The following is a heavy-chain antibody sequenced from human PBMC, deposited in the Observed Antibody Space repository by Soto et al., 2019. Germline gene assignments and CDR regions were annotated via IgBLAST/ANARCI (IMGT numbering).Heavy chain of an antibody. Sequence: SETLSLTCAVYGGSFSGYYWSWIRQPPGKGLEWIGEINHSGSTNYNPSLKSRVTISVDTSKNQFSLKLSSVTAADTAVYYCARAPLGLLWFGDRWFDPWGQGTLVTVS. D-gene: IGHD3-10*01. CDR1: GGSFSGYY. CDR2: INHSGST. J-gene: IGHJ5*02. V-gene: IGHV4-34*01. CDR3: ARAPLGLLWFGDRWFDP.